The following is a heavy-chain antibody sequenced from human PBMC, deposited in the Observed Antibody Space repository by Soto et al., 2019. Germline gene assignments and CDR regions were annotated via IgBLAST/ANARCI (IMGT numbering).Heavy chain of an antibody. CDR1: GFTVSSSY. V-gene: IGHV3-66*01. D-gene: IGHD3-10*01. CDR2: LYSGGTT. CDR3: SRGPGGQNCAFDN. J-gene: IGHJ3*02. Sequence: EEQLVESGGGLVQPGGSLRLSCAASGFTVSSSYMSWVRQAPGKGLEWVSVLYSGGTTYYADSVKGRFTISRDESKNTLFLQINSLTTEDQGGYYFSRGPGGQNCAFDNWGQGTMVTVSS.